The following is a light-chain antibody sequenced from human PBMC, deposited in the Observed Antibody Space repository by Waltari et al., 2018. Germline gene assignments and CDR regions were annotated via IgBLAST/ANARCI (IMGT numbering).Light chain of an antibody. CDR2: DAS. CDR3: QQGYYWPT. Sequence: EIVLTQSPATLSLSPGERATLSCRASQSVRSYLVWYQQKPGQAPRLLIYDASNRATGIPARFSASGSGTDFPLTISSLEPEDFAVYYCQQGYYWPTFGGGTKVEIK. J-gene: IGKJ4*01. CDR1: QSVRSY. V-gene: IGKV3-11*01.